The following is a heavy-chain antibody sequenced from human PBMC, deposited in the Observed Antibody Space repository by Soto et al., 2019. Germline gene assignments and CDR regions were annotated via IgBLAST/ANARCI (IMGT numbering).Heavy chain of an antibody. V-gene: IGHV1-69*06. CDR1: GGTFSSYA. Sequence: SVKVSCKASGGTFSSYAISWVRQAPGQGLEWMGGIIPIFGTANYAQKFQGRVTITADKSTSTAYMELSSLRSEDTAVYYCARGAGEQLVQYGYYYGMDVWGQGTTVTVSS. J-gene: IGHJ6*02. CDR3: ARGAGEQLVQYGYYYGMDV. CDR2: IIPIFGTA. D-gene: IGHD6-6*01.